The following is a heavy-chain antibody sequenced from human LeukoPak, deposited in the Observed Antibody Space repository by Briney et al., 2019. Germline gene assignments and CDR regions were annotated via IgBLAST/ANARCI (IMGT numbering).Heavy chain of an antibody. J-gene: IGHJ3*02. CDR3: ARDRYYYDSSGYANDAFDI. CDR2: INPSGGST. Sequence: ASVKVSCKASGYTFTSYYMHWVRQAPGQGLEWMGIINPSGGSTSYAQKFQGRVTMTRDMSTSTVYMELSSLRSEDTAVYYCARDRYYYDSSGYANDAFDIWGQGTMVTVSS. V-gene: IGHV1-46*01. D-gene: IGHD3-22*01. CDR1: GYTFTSYY.